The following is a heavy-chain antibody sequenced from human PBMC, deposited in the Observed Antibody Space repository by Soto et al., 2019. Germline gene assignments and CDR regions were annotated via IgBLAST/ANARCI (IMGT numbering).Heavy chain of an antibody. CDR1: GGTFSSYA. CDR2: IMPIFGTA. Sequence: SVKVSCKASGGTFSSYAISWVRPAPGRGLEWMGGIMPIFGTANYAQKFQGRGKITAHESTRTAYMELSSLRSEDTAEYYCARVSKHYYYGMDVWGRGTTVPVSS. J-gene: IGHJ6*02. V-gene: IGHV1-69*13. CDR3: ARVSKHYYYGMDV.